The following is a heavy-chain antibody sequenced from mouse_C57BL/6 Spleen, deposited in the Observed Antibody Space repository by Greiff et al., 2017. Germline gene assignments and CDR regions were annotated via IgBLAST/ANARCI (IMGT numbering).Heavy chain of an antibody. D-gene: IGHD1-1*01. J-gene: IGHJ1*03. Sequence: QVQLKQSGAELVKPGASVKISCKASGYAFSSYWMNWVKQRPGKGLEWIGQIYPGDGDTNYNGKFKGKATLTADKSSSTAYMQLSSLTSENSAVYFCARLDYYGSRYFDVWGTGTTVTVSS. CDR2: IYPGDGDT. CDR3: ARLDYYGSRYFDV. CDR1: GYAFSSYW. V-gene: IGHV1-80*01.